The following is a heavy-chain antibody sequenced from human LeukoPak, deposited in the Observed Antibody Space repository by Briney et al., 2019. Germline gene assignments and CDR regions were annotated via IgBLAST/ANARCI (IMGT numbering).Heavy chain of an antibody. CDR1: GFTFSSYA. CDR3: AKDRSGWTHYFDY. V-gene: IGHV3-23*01. D-gene: IGHD6-19*01. CDR2: ISGSGGST. Sequence: GGSLRLSCAASGFTFSSYAMSWVRQAPGKGLEWVSAISGSGGSTYYADSAKGRFTISRDNSKNTLYLQMNSLRAEDTAVYYCAKDRSGWTHYFDYWGQGTLVTVSS. J-gene: IGHJ4*02.